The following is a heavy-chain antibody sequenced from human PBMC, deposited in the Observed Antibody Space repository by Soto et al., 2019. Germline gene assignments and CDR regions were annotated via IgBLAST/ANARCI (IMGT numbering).Heavy chain of an antibody. V-gene: IGHV4-34*01. Sequence: SETLSLTCAVYGGSFSGYYWSWIRQPPGKGLEWIGEINHSGSTNYNPSLKSRVTISVDTSKNQFSLKLSSVTAADTVVYYCARVGGYSYGFDYWGQGSLVTVSS. CDR3: ARVGGYSYGFDY. CDR2: INHSGST. J-gene: IGHJ4*02. CDR1: GGSFSGYY. D-gene: IGHD5-18*01.